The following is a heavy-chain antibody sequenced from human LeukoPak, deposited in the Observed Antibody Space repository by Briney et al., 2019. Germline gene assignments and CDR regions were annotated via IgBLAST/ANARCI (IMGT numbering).Heavy chain of an antibody. V-gene: IGHV2-5*01. CDR2: TYWNDYK. Sequence: SGPTLVHPTPPLTLTCTFSGFSLSTSGVGVGWIRQPPGKALEWLAFTYWNDYKRYTPSLKSRLTIPKDTSKNQVVLTMTNMDPVDTATYYCAHSIVVVPAAIGWFDPWGQGTLVTVSS. J-gene: IGHJ5*02. CDR3: AHSIVVVPAAIGWFDP. CDR1: GFSLSTSGVG. D-gene: IGHD2-2*02.